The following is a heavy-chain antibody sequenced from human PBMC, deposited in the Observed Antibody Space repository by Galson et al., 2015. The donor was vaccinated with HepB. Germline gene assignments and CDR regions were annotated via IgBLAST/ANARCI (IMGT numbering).Heavy chain of an antibody. J-gene: IGHJ4*02. Sequence: SVKVSCKASGYSFTTYSITWVRQAPGQGLEWMGWISGDNGNTRFAQRLQGRITLTMDTSTSTAYLELRSLRSDDTAVYYCARVLYGGSSAYYFDSWGQGALVTVSS. D-gene: IGHD4-23*01. CDR3: ARVLYGGSSAYYFDS. V-gene: IGHV1-18*04. CDR1: GYSFTTYS. CDR2: ISGDNGNT.